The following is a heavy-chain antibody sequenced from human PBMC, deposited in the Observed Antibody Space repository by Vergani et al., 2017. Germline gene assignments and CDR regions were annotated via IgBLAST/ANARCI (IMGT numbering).Heavy chain of an antibody. V-gene: IGHV3-30*02. CDR1: GFTFSSYG. D-gene: IGHD3-22*01. Sequence: QVQLVESGGGVVQPGGSLRLSCAASGFTFSSYGMHWVRQAPGKGLEWVAFIRDDGSNNYYADSVKGRFTISRDNSKDTLYLQMNSLRAEDTAVYYCAKDQDSSGYYYSRAFDIWGQGTMVTVSP. CDR3: AKDQDSSGYYYSRAFDI. CDR2: IRDDGSNN. J-gene: IGHJ3*02.